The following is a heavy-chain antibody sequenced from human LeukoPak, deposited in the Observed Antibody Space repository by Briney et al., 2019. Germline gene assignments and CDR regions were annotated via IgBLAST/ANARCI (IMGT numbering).Heavy chain of an antibody. Sequence: GGSLRLSCAASGFAFSSYGMHWVRQAPGKGLEWVAVISYDGSNKYYADSVKGRFTISRDNSKNTLYLQMNSLRAEDTALYYCARDLEGIQLWRVAFDIWGQGTMVTVSS. CDR2: ISYDGSNK. D-gene: IGHD5-18*01. CDR1: GFAFSSYG. CDR3: ARDLEGIQLWRVAFDI. V-gene: IGHV3-30*03. J-gene: IGHJ3*02.